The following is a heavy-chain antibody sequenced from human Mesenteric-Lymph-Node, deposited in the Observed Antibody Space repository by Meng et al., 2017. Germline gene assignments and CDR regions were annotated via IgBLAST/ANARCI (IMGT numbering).Heavy chain of an antibody. Sequence: GGSLRLSCTVSGGSISSGGYYWSWVRQAPGKGLEWVANIKQDGSQKYYVDSVKGRFTISRDNAKNSLYLQMNSLRAEDTAVYYCATGGTTHWLEDYWGQGTLVTVSS. D-gene: IGHD6-19*01. CDR3: ATGGTTHWLEDY. V-gene: IGHV3-7*01. J-gene: IGHJ4*02. CDR2: IKQDGSQK. CDR1: GGSISSGGYY.